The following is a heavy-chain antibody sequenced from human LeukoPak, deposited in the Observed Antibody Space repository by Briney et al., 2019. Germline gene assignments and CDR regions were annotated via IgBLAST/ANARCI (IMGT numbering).Heavy chain of an antibody. CDR1: GFTFSSYW. CDR3: ARRSGIAVAGAFDY. V-gene: IGHV3-74*01. CDR2: INSDGSST. D-gene: IGHD6-19*01. J-gene: IGHJ4*02. Sequence: GGSLRLSCAASGFTFSSYWMHWVRQAPGKGLVWVSRINSDGSSTSYADSVRGRFSISRDNAKNTLYLQMNSLRAEDTAVYYCARRSGIAVAGAFDYWGQGTLVTVSS.